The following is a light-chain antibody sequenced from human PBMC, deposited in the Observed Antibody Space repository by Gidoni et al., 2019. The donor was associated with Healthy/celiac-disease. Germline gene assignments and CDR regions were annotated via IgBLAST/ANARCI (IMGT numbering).Light chain of an antibody. J-gene: IGLJ2*01. CDR1: SPNIGSNT. V-gene: IGLV1-44*01. CDR3: AAWDDSLNGVV. CDR2: SNN. Sequence: QSVLTQPPSASVTPGQRVTISCSGSSPNIGSNTVNWYHQLPGTAPKLLIYSNNQRPSGVPDLFSGSKSGTSASLAISGLQSEDEADYYCAAWDDSLNGVVFGGGTKLTVL.